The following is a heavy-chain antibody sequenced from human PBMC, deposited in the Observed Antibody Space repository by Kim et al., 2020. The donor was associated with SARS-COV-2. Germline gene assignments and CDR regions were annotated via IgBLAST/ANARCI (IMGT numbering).Heavy chain of an antibody. D-gene: IGHD3-9*01. V-gene: IGHV3-23*01. CDR1: GFTFSTYA. Sequence: GGSLRLSCAASGFTFSTYAMNWVRQTPGRGLEWVSTISGIGLSTYYADSVKGRFTISRDNAKNTLYLEMNSLRVEDTAIYYCAKSFWAGTGFDGMDVWGHGTMVIVSS. CDR2: ISGIGLST. CDR3: AKSFWAGTGFDGMDV. J-gene: IGHJ6*02.